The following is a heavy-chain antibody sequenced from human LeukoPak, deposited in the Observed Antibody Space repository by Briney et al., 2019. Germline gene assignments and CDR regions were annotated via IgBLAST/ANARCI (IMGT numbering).Heavy chain of an antibody. CDR1: GYPFDTYW. J-gene: IGHJ4*02. D-gene: IGHD4-17*01. Sequence: PGESLKISCKGSGYPFDTYWIGWVRQTPGKGLEWMGIINPLDSDTRYSPSFQGQVTFSADKSITTAYLQWSSLAASDTAMYYCTGRIDYGDYDYWGQGTLVTVSS. V-gene: IGHV5-51*01. CDR2: INPLDSDT. CDR3: TGRIDYGDYDY.